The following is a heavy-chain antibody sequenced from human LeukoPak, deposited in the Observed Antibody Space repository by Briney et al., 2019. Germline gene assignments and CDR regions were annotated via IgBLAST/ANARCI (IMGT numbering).Heavy chain of an antibody. V-gene: IGHV1-46*01. CDR3: ATYSEAGYYYYYGMDV. J-gene: IGHJ6*04. CDR1: GYTFTSYY. D-gene: IGHD2-15*01. Sequence: GASVKVSCKVSGYTFTSYYMHWVRQAPGQGLEWMGIINPSGGSTSYAQKFQGRVTMTRDTSTSTVYMELSSLRSEDTAVYYCATYSEAGYYYYYGMDVWGKGTTVTVSS. CDR2: INPSGGST.